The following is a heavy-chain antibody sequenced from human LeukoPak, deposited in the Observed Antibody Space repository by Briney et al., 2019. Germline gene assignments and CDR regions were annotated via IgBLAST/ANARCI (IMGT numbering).Heavy chain of an antibody. J-gene: IGHJ5*01. V-gene: IGHV1-46*01. CDR1: GYTFTNYY. CDR2: IYPSGGST. Sequence: ASVTVSFKASGYTFTNYYMHWVGQAPGQGRVCIGIIYPSGGSTSYAQQFQRTVTMTSDTSTSTVYMELSSLSSEDTAVYYCARDLGATSDSRGQGTLAPVS. D-gene: IGHD1-26*01. CDR3: ARDLGATSDS.